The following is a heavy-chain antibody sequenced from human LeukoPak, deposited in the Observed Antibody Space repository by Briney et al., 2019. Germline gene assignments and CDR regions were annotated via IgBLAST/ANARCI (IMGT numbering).Heavy chain of an antibody. CDR3: ARGRYCSSTSCYLDAFDI. V-gene: IGHV4-34*01. CDR1: GGSLSGYY. J-gene: IGHJ3*02. D-gene: IGHD2-2*01. Sequence: PSETLSLTCAVYGGSLSGYYWSWIRQPPGKGLEWIGEINHSGSTNYNPSLKSRVTISVDTPKNQFSLKLSSVTAADTAVYYCARGRYCSSTSCYLDAFDIWGQGTMVTVSS. CDR2: INHSGST.